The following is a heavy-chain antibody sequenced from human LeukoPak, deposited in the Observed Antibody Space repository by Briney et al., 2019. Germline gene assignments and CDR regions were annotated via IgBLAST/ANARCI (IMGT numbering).Heavy chain of an antibody. CDR1: GGSFSGYY. D-gene: IGHD2-15*01. Sequence: SETLSLTCAVYGGSFSGYYWSWIRQPPGKGLEWIGETNHSGSTNYNPSLKSRVTISVDTSKNQFSLKLSSVTAADTAVYYCARGSRSQYYYYMDVWGKGTTVTVSS. V-gene: IGHV4-34*01. CDR2: TNHSGST. J-gene: IGHJ6*03. CDR3: ARGSRSQYYYYMDV.